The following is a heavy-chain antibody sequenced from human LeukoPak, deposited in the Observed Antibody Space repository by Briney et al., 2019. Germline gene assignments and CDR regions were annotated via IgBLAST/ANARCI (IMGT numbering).Heavy chain of an antibody. CDR1: GFTFGSFG. Sequence: GGSLRLSCEASGFTFGSFGMAWVRQSPGKGLQWVSGITGSSTWTYYAASVKGRFTVSRDNSQNTLHLQMNSLRADDTAVYYCTRELVSSGTGYFDLWGRGTLVTVSS. CDR3: TRELVSSGTGYFDL. D-gene: IGHD3-10*01. J-gene: IGHJ2*01. V-gene: IGHV3-23*01. CDR2: ITGSSTWT.